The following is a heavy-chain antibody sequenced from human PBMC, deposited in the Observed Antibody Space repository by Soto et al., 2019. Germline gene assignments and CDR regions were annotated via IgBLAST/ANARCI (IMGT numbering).Heavy chain of an antibody. V-gene: IGHV4-4*02. CDR3: SREVNSSPARGPNWFDP. D-gene: IGHD6-13*01. CDR1: GDSINNSHW. CDR2: TYHSGTT. J-gene: IGHJ5*02. Sequence: QVQLQESGPGLVQPSGTLSLTCAVSGDSINNSHWWSWVRQTPGKGLEWIGETYHSGTTNYNPSLKTRGTISIAKPKNQFSPKMNSVTAAGTAVYYCSREVNSSPARGPNWFDPWGQGTLVTVSS.